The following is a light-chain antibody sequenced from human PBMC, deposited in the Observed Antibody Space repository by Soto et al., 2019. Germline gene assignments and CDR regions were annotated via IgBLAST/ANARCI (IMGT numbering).Light chain of an antibody. CDR2: VAS. V-gene: IGKV1-9*01. CDR1: QAISSH. J-gene: IGKJ1*01. Sequence: IQLTQSPSSLSASVVDRVTITCRASQAISSHLAWYQQKPGKAPKLLVYVASTLQSGVPSRFSGSGPGTDFSLSINSLQPEDFATYYCQQYNSYSETFGQGTKVDIK. CDR3: QQYNSYSET.